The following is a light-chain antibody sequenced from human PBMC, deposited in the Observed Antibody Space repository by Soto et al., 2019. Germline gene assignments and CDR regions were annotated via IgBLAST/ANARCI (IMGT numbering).Light chain of an antibody. J-gene: IGLJ1*01. Sequence: QSVLTQPASVSGSPGQSITISCTGTSSNVGSYKLVSWYQQHPGKAPKLMIFEVNKRPSGVSNRFSGSKSGNTASLTISGLKVEDEADYYCCSSGGSPTYDFGTGTKVTVL. V-gene: IGLV2-23*02. CDR3: CSSGGSPTYD. CDR2: EVN. CDR1: SSNVGSYKL.